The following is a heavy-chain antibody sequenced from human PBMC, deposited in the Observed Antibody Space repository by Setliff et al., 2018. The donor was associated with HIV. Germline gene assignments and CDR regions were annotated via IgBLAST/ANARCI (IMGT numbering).Heavy chain of an antibody. Sequence: PSETLSLPCTVSGGSIRTYYWSWIRQPPGKGLEWIGYIFYSVNTNYNPSLKGRVTISVDTSKNQFSLKLSSVTAADTAVYYCARLAREEYCRGRTCYPNWFDPWGPGTLVTVSS. D-gene: IGHD2-15*01. J-gene: IGHJ5*02. CDR2: IFYSVNT. V-gene: IGHV4-59*08. CDR1: GGSIRTYY. CDR3: ARLAREEYCRGRTCYPNWFDP.